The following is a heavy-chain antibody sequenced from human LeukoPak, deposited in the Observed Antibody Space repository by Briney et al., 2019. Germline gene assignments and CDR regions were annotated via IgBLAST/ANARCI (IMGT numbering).Heavy chain of an antibody. J-gene: IGHJ5*02. D-gene: IGHD1-26*01. CDR3: ARHQVGATGYNWFDP. CDR2: IYYSGST. CDR1: GGSISSSSYY. V-gene: IGHV4-39*01. Sequence: SETLSLTCTVSGGSISSSSYYWGWIRQPPGKGLEWIGSIYYSGSTYYNPSLKSRVTISVDTSKNQFSPKLSSVTAADTAVYYCARHQVGATGYNWFDPWGQGTLVTVSS.